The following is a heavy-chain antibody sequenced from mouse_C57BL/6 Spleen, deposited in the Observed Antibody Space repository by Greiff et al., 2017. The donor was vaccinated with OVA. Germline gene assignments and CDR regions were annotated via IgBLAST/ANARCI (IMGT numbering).Heavy chain of an antibody. CDR1: GFTFSDYY. CDR3: ARAIYYYGSSPYWYFDV. D-gene: IGHD1-1*01. Sequence: EVKLVESEGGLVQPGSSMKLSCTASGFTFSDYYMAWVRQVPEKGLEWVANINYDGSSTYYLDSLKSRFIISRDNAKNILYLQMSSLKSEDTATYYCARAIYYYGSSPYWYFDVWGTGTTVTVSS. CDR2: INYDGSST. J-gene: IGHJ1*03. V-gene: IGHV5-16*01.